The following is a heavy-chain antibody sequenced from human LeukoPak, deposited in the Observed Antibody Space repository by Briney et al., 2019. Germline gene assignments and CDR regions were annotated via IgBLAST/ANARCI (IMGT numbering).Heavy chain of an antibody. CDR3: SRAYSTGWLGINDF. CDR2: IRNKANGGTA. D-gene: IGHD6-19*01. Sequence: GGSLRLSCTASGFTFSDYAMTWVRQAPGEGLEWVGFIRNKANGGTADYAASVKGRFTISRNDSKTIAYLQMNSLKNEDTAVYFCSRAYSTGWLGINDFWGQGALVTVSS. J-gene: IGHJ4*02. CDR1: GFTFSDYA. V-gene: IGHV3-49*04.